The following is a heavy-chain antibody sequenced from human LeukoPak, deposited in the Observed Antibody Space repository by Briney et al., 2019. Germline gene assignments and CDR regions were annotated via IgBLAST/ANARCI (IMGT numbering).Heavy chain of an antibody. D-gene: IGHD3-10*01. CDR2: IYYSGST. J-gene: IGHJ4*02. Sequence: SETLSLTCTASGGSISSSSYHWGWIRQPPGKGLEWIGSIYYSGSTYYNPSLKSRVTISVDTSKNQFSLKLSSVTAADTAVYYCARGLKSPDRRITMPDYWGQGTLVTVSS. CDR1: GGSISSSSYH. V-gene: IGHV4-39*07. CDR3: ARGLKSPDRRITMPDY.